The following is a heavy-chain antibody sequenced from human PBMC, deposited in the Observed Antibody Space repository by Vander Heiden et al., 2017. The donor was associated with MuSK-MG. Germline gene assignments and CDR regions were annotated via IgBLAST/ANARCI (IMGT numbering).Heavy chain of an antibody. Sequence: EVQLVESGGGLVKPGGSLRLSCAASGFTFSSYSMNWGRQAPGKGLEWVSSISSSSSYIHYSDSVKGRFTISRDNAKNSLYLQMNSLRAEDTAVYYCARVWGRYCSVGSCYQIDYWGQGTLVTVAS. J-gene: IGHJ4*02. V-gene: IGHV3-21*01. CDR3: ARVWGRYCSVGSCYQIDY. CDR1: GFTFSSYS. CDR2: ISSSSSYI. D-gene: IGHD2-15*01.